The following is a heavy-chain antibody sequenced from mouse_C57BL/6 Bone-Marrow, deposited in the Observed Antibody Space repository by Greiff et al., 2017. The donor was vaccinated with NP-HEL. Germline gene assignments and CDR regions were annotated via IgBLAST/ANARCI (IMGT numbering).Heavy chain of an antibody. V-gene: IGHV1-64*01. D-gene: IGHD1-1*01. CDR1: GYTFTSYW. CDR2: IHPNSGST. J-gene: IGHJ3*01. Sequence: VQLQQPGAELVKPGASVKLSCKASGYTFTSYWMHWVKQRPGQGLEWIGMIHPNSGSTNYNEKFKSKATLTVDKSSSTAYMQLSSLTSEDSAVYYCARWDYYGSSYIAYWGQGTLVTVSA. CDR3: ARWDYYGSSYIAY.